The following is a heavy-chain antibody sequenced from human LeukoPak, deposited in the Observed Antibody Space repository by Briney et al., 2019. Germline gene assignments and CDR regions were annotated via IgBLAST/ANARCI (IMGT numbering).Heavy chain of an antibody. CDR3: ARGPYSGSYYFDY. CDR2: IYYSGST. V-gene: IGHV4-30-4*01. Sequence: SETLSLTCTVSGGSISSGDYYWSWIRQPPGKGLEWIGYIYYSGSTYYNPSLKSRVTISVDGSKKQFSLKLSSVTAADTAVYYCARGPYSGSYYFDYWGQGTQVTVS. D-gene: IGHD1-26*01. J-gene: IGHJ4*02. CDR1: GGSISSGDYY.